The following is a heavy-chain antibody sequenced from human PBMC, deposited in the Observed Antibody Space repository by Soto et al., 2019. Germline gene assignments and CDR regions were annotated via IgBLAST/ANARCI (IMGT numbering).Heavy chain of an antibody. Sequence: KPSETLSLTCTVSGGSFKSGSYSWSWIRQPPGKGLEWIGYVYHTGRTSYNPSLKSPVSISMDTSKNQFSLNLDSVTAADTAVYFWARDFAYFDSWGQGTLVTVSS. D-gene: IGHD3-3*01. V-gene: IGHV4-61*01. J-gene: IGHJ4*02. CDR2: VYHTGRT. CDR1: GGSFKSGSYS. CDR3: ARDFAYFDS.